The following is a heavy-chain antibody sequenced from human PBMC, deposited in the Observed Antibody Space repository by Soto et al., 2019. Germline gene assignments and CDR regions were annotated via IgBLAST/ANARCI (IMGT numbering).Heavy chain of an antibody. Sequence: GGSLRLSCAASGFTFSSYGMHWVRQAPGKGLEWVAIISYDGSSKYYADSVKGRFTISRDNSKNTLYLQMNGLRAEDTAVYYCAKQFDYWGQGTLVTVSS. J-gene: IGHJ4*02. CDR1: GFTFSSYG. CDR2: ISYDGSSK. CDR3: AKQFDY. V-gene: IGHV3-30*18.